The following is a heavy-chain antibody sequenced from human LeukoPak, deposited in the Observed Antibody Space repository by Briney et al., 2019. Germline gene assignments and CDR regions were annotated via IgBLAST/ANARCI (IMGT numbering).Heavy chain of an antibody. V-gene: IGHV4-61*02. Sequence: SEILSLTCTVSGGSISSGSYYWSWIRQPAGKGLEWIGRIYTSGSTNYNPSLKSRVTISVDTSKNQLSLKLSSVTAADEAVDYCARDSGGCSSTSCYYYYYMDVWGKGTTVTVSS. CDR3: ARDSGGCSSTSCYYYYYMDV. J-gene: IGHJ6*03. CDR1: GGSISSGSYY. D-gene: IGHD2-2*01. CDR2: IYTSGST.